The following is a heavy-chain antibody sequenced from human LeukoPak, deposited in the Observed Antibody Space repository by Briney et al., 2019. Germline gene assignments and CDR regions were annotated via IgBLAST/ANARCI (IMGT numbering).Heavy chain of an antibody. CDR3: ARDFSAQVPVTIHDNWFDP. CDR2: IRQDGSEK. J-gene: IGHJ5*02. CDR1: GFTFRSYW. D-gene: IGHD2-2*01. V-gene: IGHV3-7*01. Sequence: GESLKISCAASGFTFRSYWMSWLRQAPGKGPEWVANIRQDGSEKYYMDSVKGRFTISRDNAKKSLYLQMNSLRADDTAMYYCARDFSAQVPVTIHDNWFDPWGQGTLVIVSS.